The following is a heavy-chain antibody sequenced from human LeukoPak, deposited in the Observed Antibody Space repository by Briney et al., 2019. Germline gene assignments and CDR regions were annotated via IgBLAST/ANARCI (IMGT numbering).Heavy chain of an antibody. CDR2: INPNNGAT. D-gene: IGHD1-26*01. J-gene: IGHJ4*02. CDR1: GYTFTGYY. V-gene: IGHV1-2*06. Sequence: ASVTVSRKASGYTFTGYYMHWVRQAPGQGLEWMGRINPNNGATNYAQKLQGRVTITGDTSISTAYMELSSLRSDDTAVYYCTRESGSYHGNDYWGQGTLVTVSS. CDR3: TRESGSYHGNDY.